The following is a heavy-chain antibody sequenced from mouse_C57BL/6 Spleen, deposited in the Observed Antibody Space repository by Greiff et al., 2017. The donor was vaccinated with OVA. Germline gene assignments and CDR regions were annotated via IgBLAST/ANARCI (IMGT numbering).Heavy chain of an antibody. CDR2: INPSTGGT. CDR1: GYSFTGYY. Sequence: EVQLQQSGPELVKPGASVKISCKASGYSFTGYYMNWVKQSPEKSLEWIGEINPSTGGTTYNQKFKAQATLTVDKSSSTAYMQLKSLTSEDSAVYYCARRILRGGDYFDYWGQGTTLTVSS. J-gene: IGHJ2*01. V-gene: IGHV1-42*01. CDR3: ARRILRGGDYFDY. D-gene: IGHD1-1*01.